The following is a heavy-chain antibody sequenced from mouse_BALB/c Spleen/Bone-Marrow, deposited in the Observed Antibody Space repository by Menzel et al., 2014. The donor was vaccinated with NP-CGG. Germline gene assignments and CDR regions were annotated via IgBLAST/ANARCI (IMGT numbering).Heavy chain of an antibody. CDR1: GYTFTSYW. CDR2: INPSTGYT. D-gene: IGHD1-1*01. J-gene: IGHJ2*01. Sequence: VQLQQSGAELAKPGASVKMSCKASGYTFTSYWMHWVKQRPGQGLEWIGYINPSTGYTNYNQRFKDKATLTADKSSSTANMQLRGLTSEDSAIYYCTRGIAAVVAADFDYWGQGTTLTVSS. V-gene: IGHV1-7*01. CDR3: TRGIAAVVAADFDY.